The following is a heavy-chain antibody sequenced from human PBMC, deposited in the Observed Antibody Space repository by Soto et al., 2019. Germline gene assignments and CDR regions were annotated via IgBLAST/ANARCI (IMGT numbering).Heavy chain of an antibody. Sequence: QPGGSLRLSCAASGFTFSSYSMNWVRQAPGKGLEWISYITGGSSTMYYADSVKDRFTISRDNAKNSLFLQMNSLRDEDTAVYYCATSGYYRFDYWGQGTLVTVSS. D-gene: IGHD4-4*01. CDR1: GFTFSSYS. V-gene: IGHV3-48*02. CDR2: ITGGSSTM. J-gene: IGHJ4*02. CDR3: ATSGYYRFDY.